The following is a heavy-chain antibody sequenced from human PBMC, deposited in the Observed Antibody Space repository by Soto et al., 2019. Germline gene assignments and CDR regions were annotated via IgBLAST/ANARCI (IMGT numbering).Heavy chain of an antibody. V-gene: IGHV3-7*01. CDR2: IKGDGSAK. Sequence: EVHLVESGGGLVQPGGSLRLSCAASGFTFSSQWMSWVRQTPGKGLEWVGNIKGDGSAKFYVDSVRGRFTISRDNAKNSLYLQMNSLRVEDTAVYYCAISYDSPGGPWAQGTLVTVSS. J-gene: IGHJ5*02. CDR1: GFTFSSQW. CDR3: AISYDSPGGP. D-gene: IGHD3-3*01.